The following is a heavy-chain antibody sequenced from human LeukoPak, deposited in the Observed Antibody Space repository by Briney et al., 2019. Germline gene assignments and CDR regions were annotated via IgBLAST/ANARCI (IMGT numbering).Heavy chain of an antibody. D-gene: IGHD3-22*01. CDR1: GFTFTSYG. CDR3: SMLFRPAYYYDSRAYWGYFDS. J-gene: IGHJ4*02. CDR2: IWYDGTNK. Sequence: GGSLRLSCAASGFTFTSYGMHWVCQAPGKGLEWVAFIWYDGTNKYYADSVKGRFTISRDNSNNILYLQMDSLRAEDTAVFYCSMLFRPAYYYDSRAYWGYFDSWGRGTMVTVPS. V-gene: IGHV3-30*02.